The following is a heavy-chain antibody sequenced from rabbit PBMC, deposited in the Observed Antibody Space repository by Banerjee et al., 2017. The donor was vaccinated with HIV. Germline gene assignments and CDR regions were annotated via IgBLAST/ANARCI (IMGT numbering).Heavy chain of an antibody. J-gene: IGHJ4*01. CDR1: GFSFSNKYV. Sequence: QEQLKESGGGLVQPEGSLTLTCTASGFSFSNKYVMCWVRQAPGKGLEWIACIYAGSSGSTYYASWAKGRFTISKTSSTTVTLQMTSLTAADTATYFCARDLAGVIGWNFDLWGQGTLVTVS. V-gene: IGHV1S45*01. D-gene: IGHD4-1*01. CDR2: IYAGSSGST. CDR3: ARDLAGVIGWNFDL.